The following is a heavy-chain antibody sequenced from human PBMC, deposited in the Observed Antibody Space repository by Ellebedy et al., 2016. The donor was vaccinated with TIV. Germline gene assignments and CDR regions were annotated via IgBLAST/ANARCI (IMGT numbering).Heavy chain of an antibody. V-gene: IGHV3-30*02. Sequence: PGGSLRLSCEASGFTFSTYGMNWVRQAPGKGLEWVAFVRFDGSHKYYAESLKGRVTISRDNSKKTLSLEMNSLRDEDTAAYYCAKEYSGSDDYYGMDVWGQGTTVTVSS. CDR3: AKEYSGSDDYYGMDV. J-gene: IGHJ6*02. D-gene: IGHD5-12*01. CDR2: VRFDGSHK. CDR1: GFTFSTYG.